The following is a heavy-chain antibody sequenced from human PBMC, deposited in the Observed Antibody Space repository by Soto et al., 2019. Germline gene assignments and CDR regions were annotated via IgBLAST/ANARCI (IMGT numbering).Heavy chain of an antibody. CDR3: AKYSGSYGIEN. D-gene: IGHD1-26*01. CDR2: IKQDGSEK. Sequence: EVQLMESGGGLVQPGGSLRLSCTASGFTFSNSWMTWARQAPGKGLEWVANIKQDGSEKHYVDSAKGRFTISRDNAKNPVYLQMNSLRAEDTAVYHCAKYSGSYGIENWGQGTLVTVSS. J-gene: IGHJ4*02. V-gene: IGHV3-7*01. CDR1: GFTFSNSW.